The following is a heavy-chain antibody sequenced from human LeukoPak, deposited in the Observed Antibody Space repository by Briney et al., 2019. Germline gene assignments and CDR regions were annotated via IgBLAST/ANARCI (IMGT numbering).Heavy chain of an antibody. D-gene: IGHD6-6*01. V-gene: IGHV4-61*02. CDR1: GGSISSGSYH. Sequence: SQTLSLTCSASGGSISSGSYHWSWLPQPAGKGLEWIGRINTSGSTNYDSSLKRRVTISGDTSKNQVSLKLSSETAAVTAVYYCSRDRELAARPYYYYYYMDVWGKGTTVTVSS. CDR2: INTSGST. J-gene: IGHJ6*03. CDR3: SRDRELAARPYYYYYYMDV.